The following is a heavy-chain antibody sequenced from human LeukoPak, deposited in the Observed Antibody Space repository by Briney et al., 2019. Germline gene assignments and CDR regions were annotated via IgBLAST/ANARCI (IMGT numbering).Heavy chain of an antibody. D-gene: IGHD4-23*01. Sequence: GGSLRLSCAASGFAFSTYWMIWLRQAPAKGLAWVASIGKDGSEKSYVDSVKGRFTISRDNARNSLYLQMNSLRVEDTAVYYCARDRGYSTFDYWGQGTLVTVSS. J-gene: IGHJ4*02. V-gene: IGHV3-7*01. CDR2: IGKDGSEK. CDR1: GFAFSTYW. CDR3: ARDRGYSTFDY.